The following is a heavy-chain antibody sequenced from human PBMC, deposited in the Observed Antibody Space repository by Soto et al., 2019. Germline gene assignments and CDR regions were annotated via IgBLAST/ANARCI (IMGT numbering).Heavy chain of an antibody. CDR1: GFTFSYYW. J-gene: IGHJ3*01. CDR3: ARADKGAFDL. D-gene: IGHD6-19*01. Sequence: EVQLVESEGGLVQPGGSLRLSCAASGFTFSYYWMHWVRQAPGQGLVWVSRIHSDGSSTTYADSVKGRFTISRDNAKNTLYLQMNSLRAEDTAVYYCARADKGAFDLWGQGTMVTVSS. CDR2: IHSDGSST. V-gene: IGHV3-74*01.